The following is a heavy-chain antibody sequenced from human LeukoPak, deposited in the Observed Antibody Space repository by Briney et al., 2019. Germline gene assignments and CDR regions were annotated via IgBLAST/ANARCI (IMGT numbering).Heavy chain of an antibody. Sequence: GGSLRLSCATSGSSFNKYGMHWVRQAPGKGLGWVAYIRYDGSDKHYGDSVKGRFTISRDDSKNTLYLQMSSLRAEDTAVYYCAKDWDYNFWSNYDHWGQGILVTVSS. J-gene: IGHJ4*02. D-gene: IGHD3-3*01. CDR2: IRYDGSDK. V-gene: IGHV3-30*02. CDR3: AKDWDYNFWSNYDH. CDR1: GSSFNKYG.